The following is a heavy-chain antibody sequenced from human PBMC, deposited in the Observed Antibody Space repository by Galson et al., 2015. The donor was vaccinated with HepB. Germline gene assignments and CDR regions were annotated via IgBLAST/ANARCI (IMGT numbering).Heavy chain of an antibody. V-gene: IGHV3-64*01. CDR1: GFTFSSYA. D-gene: IGHD5-24*01. Sequence: SLRLSCAASGFTFSSYAMHWVRQAPGKGLEYVSAISSNGGSTYYANSVKGRFTISRDNSKNTLYLQMGSLRAEDMAVYYCARVPDGYNGGDYWGQGTLVTVSS. CDR2: ISSNGGST. CDR3: ARVPDGYNGGDY. J-gene: IGHJ4*02.